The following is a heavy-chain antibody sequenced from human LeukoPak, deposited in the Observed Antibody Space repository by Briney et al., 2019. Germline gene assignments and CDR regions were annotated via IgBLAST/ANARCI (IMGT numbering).Heavy chain of an antibody. V-gene: IGHV3-23*01. CDR3: ASTGGGSSGYYSVANDY. Sequence: GGSLRLSCVASGFTFSSYEMNWVRQAPGKGLEWVSAISGSGGSTYYADSVKGRFTISRDNSKNTLYLQMNSLRAEDTAVYYCASTGGGSSGYYSVANDYWGQGTLVTVSS. CDR2: ISGSGGST. CDR1: GFTFSSYE. D-gene: IGHD3-22*01. J-gene: IGHJ4*02.